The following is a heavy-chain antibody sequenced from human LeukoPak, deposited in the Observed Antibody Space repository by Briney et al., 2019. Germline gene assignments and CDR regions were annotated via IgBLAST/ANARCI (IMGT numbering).Heavy chain of an antibody. Sequence: GGTLRLSCAASGFTFSSDCMTWVRKAPANGLERADNLKHDGSKKYYVDSVKGRFTISTDTAKNSLYLQMDSLRAEDTAVYYCARDFNPLYSGTYYDAFDIWGQGTMVTVSS. CDR1: GFTFSSDC. CDR3: ARDFNPLYSGTYYDAFDI. D-gene: IGHD1-26*01. CDR2: LKHDGSKK. J-gene: IGHJ3*02. V-gene: IGHV3-7*01.